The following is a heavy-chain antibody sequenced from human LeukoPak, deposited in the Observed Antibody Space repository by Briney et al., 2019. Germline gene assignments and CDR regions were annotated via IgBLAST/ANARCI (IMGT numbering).Heavy chain of an antibody. CDR2: IYHSGST. D-gene: IGHD4-23*01. CDR1: APSISSGGYS. J-gene: IGHJ4*02. Sequence: SQTLSLTCAVSAPSISSGGYSWSWLRQPPGKGLEWIGYIYHSGSTYYNPCLKSRVTISVDRSKNQFSLKLSSVTAADTAVYYCARGRKDGGNPADYWGQGTLVTVSS. CDR3: ARGRKDGGNPADY. V-gene: IGHV4-30-2*01.